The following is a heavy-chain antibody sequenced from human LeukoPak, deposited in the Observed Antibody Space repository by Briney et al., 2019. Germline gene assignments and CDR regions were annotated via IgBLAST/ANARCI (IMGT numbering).Heavy chain of an antibody. Sequence: GASVKVSCKASGYTFTGYYMHWVQQAPGQGLEWMGWINPNSGGTNYAQKFQGRVTMTRDTSISTAYMELSRLRSDDTAVYYCARDRYGSGRRWFDPWGQGTLVTVSS. V-gene: IGHV1-2*02. CDR3: ARDRYGSGRRWFDP. J-gene: IGHJ5*02. CDR1: GYTFTGYY. CDR2: INPNSGGT. D-gene: IGHD3-10*01.